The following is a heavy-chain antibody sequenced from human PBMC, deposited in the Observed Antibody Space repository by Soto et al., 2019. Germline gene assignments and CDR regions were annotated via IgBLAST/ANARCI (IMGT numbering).Heavy chain of an antibody. CDR1: GDSFSSNSAA. J-gene: IGHJ4*02. V-gene: IGHV6-1*01. CDR3: ASTQATITIFGVVIHSPITH. Sequence: SQTLSLTCAISGDSFSSNSAAWNWIRQSPSRGLEWLGRTYYRSKWYNDYAVSVKSRITINPDTSKNQFSLQLNSVTPEDTAVYYCASTQATITIFGVVIHSPITHWGQGTLVTVSS. CDR2: TYYRSKWYN. D-gene: IGHD3-3*01.